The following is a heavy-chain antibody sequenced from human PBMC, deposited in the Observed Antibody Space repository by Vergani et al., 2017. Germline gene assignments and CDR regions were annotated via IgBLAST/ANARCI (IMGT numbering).Heavy chain of an antibody. Sequence: QLQLQESGPGLVKPSETLSLTCTVSGGSITSSSYYWGWIRQPPGKGLEWIGSIYYSGSTYYNPSLKSRLTISVDASKNQFSLKLSSVTAPDTAVYYCASGWGFGDSRWGQGTLVTVSS. CDR1: GGSITSSSYY. D-gene: IGHD4-17*01. J-gene: IGHJ4*02. V-gene: IGHV4-39*01. CDR2: IYYSGST. CDR3: ASGWGFGDSR.